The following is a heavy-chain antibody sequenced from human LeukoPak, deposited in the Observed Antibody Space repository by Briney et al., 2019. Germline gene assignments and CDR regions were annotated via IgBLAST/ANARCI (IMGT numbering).Heavy chain of an antibody. V-gene: IGHV4-59*08. CDR1: GGSISSYY. Sequence: PSETLSLTCTVSGGSISSYYWSWIRQPPGKGLEWIGYIYYSGSTNYNPSLKNRVTISVDTSKNQFSLKLSSVTAADTAVYYCARHTGWLQPNWFDPWGQGTLVTVSS. CDR2: IYYSGST. J-gene: IGHJ5*02. D-gene: IGHD5-24*01. CDR3: ARHTGWLQPNWFDP.